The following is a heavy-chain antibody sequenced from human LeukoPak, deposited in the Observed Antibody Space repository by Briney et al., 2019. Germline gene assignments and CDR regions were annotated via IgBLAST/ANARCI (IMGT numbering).Heavy chain of an antibody. V-gene: IGHV3-33*06. CDR2: IWYDGSNK. CDR1: GFAFSSYG. Sequence: GRSLRLSCAASGFAFSSYGMHWVRQAPGKGLEWVAVIWYDGSNKYYADSVKGRFTISRDNSKNTLYLQMNSLRAEDTAVYYCAKSISEPYSSSWYFDYWGQGTLVTVSS. CDR3: AKSISEPYSSSWYFDY. D-gene: IGHD6-13*01. J-gene: IGHJ4*02.